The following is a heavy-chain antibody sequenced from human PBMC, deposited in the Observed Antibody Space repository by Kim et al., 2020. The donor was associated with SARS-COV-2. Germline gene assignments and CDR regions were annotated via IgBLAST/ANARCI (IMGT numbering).Heavy chain of an antibody. CDR2: ISSSSSYI. D-gene: IGHD3-3*01. V-gene: IGHV3-21*01. CDR1: GFTFSSYS. CDR3: ARHQFHYGFWGVVNGMDV. Sequence: GGSLRLSCAASGFTFSSYSMNWVRQAPGKGLEWVSSISSSSSYIYYADSVKGRFTISRDNAKNSLYLQMNSLRAEDTAVYYCARHQFHYGFWGVVNGMDVWGQGTTVTVSS. J-gene: IGHJ6*02.